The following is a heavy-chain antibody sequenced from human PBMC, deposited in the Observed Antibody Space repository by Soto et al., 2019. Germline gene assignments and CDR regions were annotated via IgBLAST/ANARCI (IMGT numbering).Heavy chain of an antibody. Sequence: ASVKVSCKASGGTFSSYAISWVLQAPGQGLEWMGGIIPIFGTANYAQKFQGRVTITADESTSTAYMELSSLRSEDTAVYYCARGEVVPAANNYGMDVWGQGTTVTVSS. CDR3: ARGEVVPAANNYGMDV. V-gene: IGHV1-69*13. CDR1: GGTFSSYA. CDR2: IIPIFGTA. J-gene: IGHJ6*02. D-gene: IGHD2-2*01.